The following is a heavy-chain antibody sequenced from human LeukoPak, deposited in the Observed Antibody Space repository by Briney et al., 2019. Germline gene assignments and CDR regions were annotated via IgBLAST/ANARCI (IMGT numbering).Heavy chain of an antibody. CDR3: GRFTGKARDIDY. Sequence: SETLSLTCSVSGVSLSDSYWNWIRQSPGKGLEWIAYMYYTGDTDYNASFRDRITTSLDTSKNQFTLRLTSVTAADTAVYYCGRFTGKARDIDYWGQGTLVRVSS. J-gene: IGHJ4*02. CDR2: MYYTGDT. CDR1: GVSLSDSY. V-gene: IGHV4-59*08. D-gene: IGHD6-6*01.